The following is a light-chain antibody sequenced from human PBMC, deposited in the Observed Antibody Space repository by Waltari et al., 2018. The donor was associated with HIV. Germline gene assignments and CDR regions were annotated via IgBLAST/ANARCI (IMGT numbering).Light chain of an antibody. CDR3: QSADSSGTYDV. CDR1: ALPRQY. J-gene: IGLJ3*02. CDR2: KDS. Sequence: SYELTQPPSVSVSPGQTARITCPGDALPRQYADWYQHKPGQAPVLVIYKDSERTSGIPERFSGSSSGTTVTLTISGVQAEDEADYYCQSADSSGTYDVFGGGTKLTVL. V-gene: IGLV3-25*03.